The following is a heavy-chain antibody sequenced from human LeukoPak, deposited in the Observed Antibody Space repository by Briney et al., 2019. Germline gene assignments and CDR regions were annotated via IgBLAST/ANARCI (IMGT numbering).Heavy chain of an antibody. D-gene: IGHD5-24*01. Sequence: GGPLRLSCAASGLTASSNHMNWVRQSPGKGPEWVSVVYRDGNTYYADSVRGRFIISRDNSKNTLYVHMNGLSTEETDVYYCARDIAGDGYSHFDYWGQGTLVTVSS. CDR3: ARDIAGDGYSHFDY. J-gene: IGHJ4*02. CDR1: GLTASSNH. V-gene: IGHV3-53*01. CDR2: VYRDGNT.